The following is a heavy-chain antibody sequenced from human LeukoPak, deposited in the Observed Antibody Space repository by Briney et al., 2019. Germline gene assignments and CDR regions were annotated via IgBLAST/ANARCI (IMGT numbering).Heavy chain of an antibody. D-gene: IGHD3-22*01. CDR3: ARDRAYYYDSSGYYYFDH. CDR2: IYTSGST. J-gene: IGHJ4*02. Sequence: PSETLSLTCTVSGGSISSYYWSWIRQPAGKGLEWIGRIYTSGSTNYNPSLKSRVTMSVDTSKNQFSLKLSSVTAADTAVYYCARDRAYYYDSSGYYYFDHWGQGTLVTVSS. CDR1: GGSISSYY. V-gene: IGHV4-4*07.